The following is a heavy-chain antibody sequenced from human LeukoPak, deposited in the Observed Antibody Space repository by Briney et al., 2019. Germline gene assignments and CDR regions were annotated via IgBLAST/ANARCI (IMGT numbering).Heavy chain of an antibody. CDR2: TYYRSKWYN. CDR3: ARGGGVTMVRGVSLPHPNWFDP. Sequence: SQTLSLTCAISGDSVSSNSAGWNWIRQSPSRGLEWLGRTYYRSKWYNDYAVSVKSRITINPDTSKNQFSLKLSSVTAADTAVYYCARGGGVTMVRGVSLPHPNWFDPWGQGTLVTVSS. CDR1: GDSVSSNSAG. V-gene: IGHV6-1*01. J-gene: IGHJ5*02. D-gene: IGHD3-10*01.